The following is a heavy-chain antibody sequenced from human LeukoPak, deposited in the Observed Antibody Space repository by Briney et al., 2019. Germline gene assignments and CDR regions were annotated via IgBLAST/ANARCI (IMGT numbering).Heavy chain of an antibody. D-gene: IGHD3-22*01. CDR3: ARGGYYYDSSGYYRNGFDY. CDR2: INWNGGST. Sequence: PGGSLRLSCAASGFTFDDYGMSWVRQAPGKGLEWVSGINWNGGSTGYADSVKGRFTISRDNAKNSLYLQMNSLRAEDTALYYCARGGYYYDSSGYYRNGFDYWGQGTLVTVSP. CDR1: GFTFDDYG. J-gene: IGHJ4*02. V-gene: IGHV3-20*04.